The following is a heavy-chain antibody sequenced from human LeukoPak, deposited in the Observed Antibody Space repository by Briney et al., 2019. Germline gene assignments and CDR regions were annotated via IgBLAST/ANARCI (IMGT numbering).Heavy chain of an antibody. Sequence: PGGSLRLSCAASGFTFSSYWMSWVRQAPGKGLECVANIKEDGSQKNYVDSVKGRFTISRDNAKNSLYLQMNSLRGEDTAVYYCARLGYCSSTSCGDYFDSWGQGNLVTVSS. CDR2: IKEDGSQK. J-gene: IGHJ4*02. V-gene: IGHV3-7*01. CDR3: ARLGYCSSTSCGDYFDS. D-gene: IGHD2-2*01. CDR1: GFTFSSYW.